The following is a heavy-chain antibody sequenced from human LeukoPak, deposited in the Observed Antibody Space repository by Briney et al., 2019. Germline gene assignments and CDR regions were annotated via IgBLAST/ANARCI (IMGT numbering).Heavy chain of an antibody. V-gene: IGHV4-30-4*01. CDR2: IYYSGSS. D-gene: IGHD1-26*01. CDR1: GGSINNGGYY. Sequence: SQTLSLTCTVSGGSINNGGYYWSWIRQHPGKGLEWIGYIYYSGSSYYNPSLRSRVTISVDTSKNQFSLKLSSVTAADTAVYYCAATVRGSYYTYDYWGQGTLVTVSS. J-gene: IGHJ4*02. CDR3: AATVRGSYYTYDY.